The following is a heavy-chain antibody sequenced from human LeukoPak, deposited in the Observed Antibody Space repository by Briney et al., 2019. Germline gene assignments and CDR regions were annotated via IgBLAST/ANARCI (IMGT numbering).Heavy chain of an antibody. V-gene: IGHV4-39*01. CDR2: IYYSGST. D-gene: IGHD3-10*01. J-gene: IGHJ6*02. CDR3: ARHLEDMVRGVIDGMDV. Sequence: SETLSLTCTVSGGSISSSSYYWGWIRQPPGKGLEWIGSIYYSGSTYYNPSLKSRVTISVDTSKNQFSLKLSSVTAADTAVYYCARHLEDMVRGVIDGMDVWGQGTTVTVSS. CDR1: GGSISSSSYY.